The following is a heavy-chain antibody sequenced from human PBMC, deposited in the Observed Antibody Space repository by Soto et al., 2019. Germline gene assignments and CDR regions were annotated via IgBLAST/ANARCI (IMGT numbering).Heavy chain of an antibody. Sequence: SVKVSCKASGDTFSSYAISWVRQAPGQGLEWMGGIIPIFGTANYAQKFQGRVTITADESTSTAYMELSSLRSEDTAVYYCARVIAANTNWFDPWGQGTLVTVSS. CDR1: GDTFSSYA. CDR2: IIPIFGTA. D-gene: IGHD6-13*01. V-gene: IGHV1-69*13. CDR3: ARVIAANTNWFDP. J-gene: IGHJ5*02.